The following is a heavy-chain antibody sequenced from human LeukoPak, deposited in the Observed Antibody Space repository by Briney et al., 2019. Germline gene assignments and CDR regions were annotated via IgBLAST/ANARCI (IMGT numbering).Heavy chain of an antibody. D-gene: IGHD3-16*02. CDR3: ARVRSPGYFDY. Sequence: GGSMRLSCAASEFSVGSNYMTWVRQAPGKGLEWVSLIYSGGSTYYADSVKGRFTISRDNSKNTLYLQMNSLRAEDTAVYYCARVRSPGYFDYWGQGTLVTVSS. CDR2: IYSGGST. V-gene: IGHV3-66*01. CDR1: EFSVGSNY. J-gene: IGHJ4*02.